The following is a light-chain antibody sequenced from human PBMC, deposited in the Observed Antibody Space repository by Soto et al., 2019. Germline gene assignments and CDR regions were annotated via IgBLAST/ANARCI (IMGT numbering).Light chain of an antibody. Sequence: EIMMTQSPATLSVSPGERVTLSCRASQSVRSNLAWYQQKAGQAPRLLIYGASTRATDIPARFSGSGSGTEFTLTIRSLQSEDFAVYYCQQYNDWPRGTFGQGTKVEIK. CDR2: GAS. CDR3: QQYNDWPRGT. J-gene: IGKJ1*01. V-gene: IGKV3-15*01. CDR1: QSVRSN.